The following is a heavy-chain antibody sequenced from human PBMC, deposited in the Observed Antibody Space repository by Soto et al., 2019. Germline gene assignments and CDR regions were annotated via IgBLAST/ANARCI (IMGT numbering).Heavy chain of an antibody. D-gene: IGHD2-15*01. Sequence: PLGSLRLSCAASGFTFSSYSMNWVRQAPGKGLEWVSYISSSSRYTSYADSVKGRFTISRDNARRSLFLQMTSLTAEDTAMYYCVRGGGGGLFDPWGQGTMVTVSS. CDR2: ISSSSRYT. J-gene: IGHJ5*02. CDR1: GFTFSSYS. CDR3: VRGGGGGLFDP. V-gene: IGHV3-21*05.